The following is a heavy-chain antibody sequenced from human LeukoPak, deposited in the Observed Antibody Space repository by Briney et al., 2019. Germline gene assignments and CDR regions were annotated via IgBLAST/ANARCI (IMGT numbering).Heavy chain of an antibody. J-gene: IGHJ6*04. CDR1: GGSVSSGSYY. CDR3: ARAPLTTLNRGGMDV. Sequence: PSETLSLTCTVSGGSVSSGSYYWSWLRQPPGKGLEWIGYIYYSGSTNYNPSLKSRLTISVDTSKNQFSLKLSSVTAADTAVYCCARAPLTTLNRGGMDVWGKGTTVTVSS. V-gene: IGHV4-61*01. CDR2: IYYSGST. D-gene: IGHD4-17*01.